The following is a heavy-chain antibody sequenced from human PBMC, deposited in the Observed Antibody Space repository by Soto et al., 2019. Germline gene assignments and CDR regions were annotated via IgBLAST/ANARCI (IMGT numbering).Heavy chain of an antibody. CDR1: GFTFSSYA. CDR2: ISYDGSNK. V-gene: IGHV3-30-3*01. J-gene: IGHJ4*02. CDR3: ARGQDIVVVVAATMTFDY. Sequence: PGGSLRLSCAASGFTFSSYAMHWVRQAPGKGLEWVAVISYDGSNKYYAESVKGRFTISRDNSKNTLYLQMNSLRAEGTAVYYCARGQDIVVVVAATMTFDYWGQGTLVTVSS. D-gene: IGHD2-15*01.